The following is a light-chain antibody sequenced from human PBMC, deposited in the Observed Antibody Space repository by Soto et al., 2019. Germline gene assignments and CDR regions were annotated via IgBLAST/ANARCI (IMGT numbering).Light chain of an antibody. Sequence: QSVLTQPPSASGAPGQRVTISCSGSRSNIGSNYVYWYQQLPGTAPKLLIYRNNQRPSGVPDRFSGSKSGTSASLAISGLRSEDEADYYCAAWDDSLSGYDFGTGTKLTVL. CDR3: AAWDDSLSGYD. J-gene: IGLJ1*01. CDR1: RSNIGSNY. V-gene: IGLV1-47*01. CDR2: RNN.